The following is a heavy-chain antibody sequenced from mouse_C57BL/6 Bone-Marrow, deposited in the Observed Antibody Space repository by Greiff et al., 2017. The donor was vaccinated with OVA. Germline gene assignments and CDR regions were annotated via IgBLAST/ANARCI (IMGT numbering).Heavy chain of an antibody. CDR3: AKLSLGRAMDY. Sequence: VKLQESGPGLVQPSQSLSIPCTVSGFSLTSYGVHWVRQSPGKGLEWLGVIWRGGSTDYNAAFMSRLSITKDNSKSQVFFKMNSLQADDTAIYYCAKLSLGRAMDYWGQGTSVTVSS. D-gene: IGHD4-1*01. J-gene: IGHJ4*01. CDR1: GFSLTSYG. V-gene: IGHV2-5*01. CDR2: IWRGGST.